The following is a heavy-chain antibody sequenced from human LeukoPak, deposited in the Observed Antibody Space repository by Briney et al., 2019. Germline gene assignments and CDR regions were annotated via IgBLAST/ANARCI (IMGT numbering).Heavy chain of an antibody. D-gene: IGHD3-3*01. V-gene: IGHV4-38-2*02. CDR3: ARAFWRLGAHDAFDI. CDR2: IDHIGNT. J-gene: IGHJ3*02. Sequence: PSETLPLTCTVSGYSISSIYYWGWIRQPPGQGLEWIGTIDHIGNTFYNPSLTSRVSISVDTSKNHFSLNLTSVTATDTALYYCARAFWRLGAHDAFDIWGQGTMVTVSS. CDR1: GYSISSIYY.